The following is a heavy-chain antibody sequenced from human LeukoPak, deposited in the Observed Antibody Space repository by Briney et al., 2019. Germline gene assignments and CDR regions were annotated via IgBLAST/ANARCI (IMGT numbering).Heavy chain of an antibody. CDR2: IYYSGST. Sequence: SETLSLTCTVSGSSISSSSNYWGWIRQPPGKGLEWIGSIYYSGSTYYNPSLKSRVTISVDTSKNQFSLKLSSVTAADTAVYYCAITRYSYYGMDVWGQGTTVTVSS. CDR1: GSSISSSSNY. CDR3: AITRYSYYGMDV. J-gene: IGHJ6*02. V-gene: IGHV4-39*07. D-gene: IGHD3-10*01.